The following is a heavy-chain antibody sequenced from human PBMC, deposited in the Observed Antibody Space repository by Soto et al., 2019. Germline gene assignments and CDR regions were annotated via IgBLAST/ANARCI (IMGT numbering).Heavy chain of an antibody. J-gene: IGHJ4*02. CDR3: ARLVGSSWYVVFDY. CDR1: GGSISSYY. D-gene: IGHD6-13*01. Sequence: SETLSLTCPVSGGSISSYYWSWIRQPPGKGLEWIGYIYYSGSANYNPSLKSRVTISVDTSKNQFSLKLSSVTAADTAVYYCARLVGSSWYVVFDYWGQGTLVTVSS. CDR2: IYYSGSA. V-gene: IGHV4-59*08.